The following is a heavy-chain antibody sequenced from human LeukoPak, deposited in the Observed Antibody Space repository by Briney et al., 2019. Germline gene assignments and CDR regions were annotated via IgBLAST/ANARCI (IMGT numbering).Heavy chain of an antibody. CDR3: ARDLRWELQPYNWFDP. V-gene: IGHV1-18*01. D-gene: IGHD1-26*01. J-gene: IGHJ5*02. Sequence: GASVKVSCKASGYTFTSYGISWVRQAPGQGLEWMGWISAYNGNTNYAQKLQGRVTMTTDTSTSTAYMELRSLRSDVTAVYYCARDLRWELQPYNWFDPWGQGTLVTVSS. CDR1: GYTFTSYG. CDR2: ISAYNGNT.